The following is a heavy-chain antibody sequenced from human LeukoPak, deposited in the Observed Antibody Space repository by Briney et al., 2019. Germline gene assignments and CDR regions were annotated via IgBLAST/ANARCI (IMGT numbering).Heavy chain of an antibody. J-gene: IGHJ5*02. CDR1: GYTFTSYG. V-gene: IGHV1-18*01. CDR2: ISAYNGNT. CDR3: ARDLGSSATSTNWFDP. Sequence: GSSVKVSCKASGYTFTSYGISWVRQAPGQGLEWMGWISAYNGNTNYAQKLQGRVTMTTDTSTSTAYMELRSLRSDDTAVYYCARDLGSSATSTNWFDPWGQGTLVTVSS. D-gene: IGHD6-6*01.